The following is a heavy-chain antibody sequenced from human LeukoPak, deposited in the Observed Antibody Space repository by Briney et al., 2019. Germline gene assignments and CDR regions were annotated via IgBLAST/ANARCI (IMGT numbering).Heavy chain of an antibody. J-gene: IGHJ4*02. V-gene: IGHV4-34*01. CDR1: GGSFSGYY. CDR2: INHSGST. D-gene: IGHD3-3*01. Sequence: SETLSLTCAVYGGSFSGYYWSWIRQPPGKGLEWIGEINHSGSTNYNPSLKSRVTISVDTSKNQFSLKLSSVTAADTAVYYCARGNFWSGYYKYYFVYWGQGTLVTVSS. CDR3: ARGNFWSGYYKYYFVY.